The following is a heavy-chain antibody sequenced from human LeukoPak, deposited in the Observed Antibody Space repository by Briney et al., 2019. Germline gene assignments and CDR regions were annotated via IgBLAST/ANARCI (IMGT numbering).Heavy chain of an antibody. J-gene: IGHJ4*02. Sequence: GRSLRLSRAASGFKFYSYAMHWVRQAPGKGLQWVAVISSDASNKYYADSVRGRFTISRDNYKNTLYMQMNSLTAEDTALYYCAREGSMALFGVYFFDSWGQGALVTVSS. CDR1: GFKFYSYA. CDR3: AREGSMALFGVYFFDS. D-gene: IGHD2/OR15-2a*01. V-gene: IGHV3-30*04. CDR2: ISSDASNK.